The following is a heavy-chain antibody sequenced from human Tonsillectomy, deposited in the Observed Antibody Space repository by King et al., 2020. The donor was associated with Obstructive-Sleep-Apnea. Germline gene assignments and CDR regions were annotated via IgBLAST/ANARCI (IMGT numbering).Heavy chain of an antibody. Sequence: VQLQESGGGVVQPGRSLRLSCAASRFPFSRYGIHWVRQAPGKGLEWVAAISYDGTNKYYADSVKGRFTMSRDNSRNTVYMEMNSLRPEDTALYYCAKDGGYDSDAFDIWGQGTMVTVSS. V-gene: IGHV3-30*18. D-gene: IGHD5-12*01. CDR1: RFPFSRYG. CDR2: ISYDGTNK. J-gene: IGHJ3*02. CDR3: AKDGGYDSDAFDI.